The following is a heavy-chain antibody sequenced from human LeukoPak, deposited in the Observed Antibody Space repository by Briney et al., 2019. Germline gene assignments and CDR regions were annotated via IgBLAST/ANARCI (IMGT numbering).Heavy chain of an antibody. D-gene: IGHD1-26*01. V-gene: IGHV3-11*04. CDR3: VRYRDYSYGMDV. J-gene: IGHJ6*02. CDR1: GFSFSDSY. Sequence: PGGSLRLSCAASGFSFSDSYMSWIRQAPGQGLEWLSYIKSSDTSTFYADSVKGRFTVSRDNAKNSLYLQMNSLRAEDTALYYCVRYRDYSYGMDVWGPGTTVTVSS. CDR2: IKSSDTST.